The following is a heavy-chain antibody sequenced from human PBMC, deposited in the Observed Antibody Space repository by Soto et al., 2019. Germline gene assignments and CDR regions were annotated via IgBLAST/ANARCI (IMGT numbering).Heavy chain of an antibody. CDR1: GFTFSSYA. Sequence: EVQLLESGGGLVQPGGSLRLSCAASGFTFSSYAMSWVRQAPGKGLEWVSAISGSGGSTYYADSVKGRFTISRDNSKNTMYLQMNRLRAEDTAVYYCAKDPFLIRYFDWLLNWFDPGGKGTLVTVSS. CDR2: ISGSGGST. V-gene: IGHV3-23*01. D-gene: IGHD3-9*01. CDR3: AKDPFLIRYFDWLLNWFDP. J-gene: IGHJ5*02.